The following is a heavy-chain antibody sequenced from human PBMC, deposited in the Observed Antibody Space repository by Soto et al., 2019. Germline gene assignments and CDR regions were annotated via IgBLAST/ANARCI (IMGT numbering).Heavy chain of an antibody. CDR3: ARVSYDLYSATARGGWFDP. CDR1: GGTFSSYA. V-gene: IGHV1-69*01. Sequence: QVQLVQSGAAVKKPGSSVKVSCKASGGTFSSYAISWVRQAPGQGLEWMGGIIPIFGTANYAQKFQGRVTIAADESTSTAYMELSSLRSEDTAVYDCARVSYDLYSATARGGWFDPWGQGNLVTVSS. D-gene: IGHD3-3*01. CDR2: IIPIFGTA. J-gene: IGHJ5*02.